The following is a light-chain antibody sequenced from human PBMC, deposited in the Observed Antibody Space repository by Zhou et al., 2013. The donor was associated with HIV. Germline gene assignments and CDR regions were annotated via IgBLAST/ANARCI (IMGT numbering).Light chain of an antibody. J-gene: IGKJ4*01. CDR2: GAS. Sequence: EIVLTQSPGTLSLSPGETATLSCRASQSVNSNYVAWYQQKVGQAPRLLIHGASRRATGIPLRFGGSGSGTDFTLTISRLEPEDFAVYYCQQYGGSPLTFGGGTKVEIK. V-gene: IGKV3-20*01. CDR1: QSVNSNY. CDR3: QQYGGSPLT.